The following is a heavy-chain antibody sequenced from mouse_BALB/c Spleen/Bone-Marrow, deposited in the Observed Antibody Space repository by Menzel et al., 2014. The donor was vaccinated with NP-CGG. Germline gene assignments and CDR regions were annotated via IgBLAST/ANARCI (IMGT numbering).Heavy chain of an antibody. J-gene: IGHJ3*01. V-gene: IGHV5-6-3*01. CDR2: INSNGGST. Sequence: EVQVVESGGGLVQPGGSLKISCAASGFTFSSYGMSWVRQTPDKRLDLVATINSNGGSTYYPDSVKGRFTISRDNAKNTLYLQMSSLKSVDTAMYYCGRDNYYDYDGFAYWGQGTLVTVSA. D-gene: IGHD2-4*01. CDR1: GFTFSSYG. CDR3: GRDNYYDYDGFAY.